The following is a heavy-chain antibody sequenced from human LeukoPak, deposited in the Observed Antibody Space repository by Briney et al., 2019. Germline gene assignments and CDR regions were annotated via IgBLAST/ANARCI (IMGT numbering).Heavy chain of an antibody. CDR3: ARGGRWEGYYDFWSGYYPFDY. V-gene: IGHV1-18*01. D-gene: IGHD3-3*01. CDR1: GYTFTSYA. Sequence: ASVKVSCKASGYTFTSYAMNWVRQAPGQGLEWMGWISAYNGNTNYAQKLQGRVTMTTDTSTSTAYMELRSLRSDDTAVYYCARGGRWEGYYDFWSGYYPFDYWGQGTLVTVSS. J-gene: IGHJ4*02. CDR2: ISAYNGNT.